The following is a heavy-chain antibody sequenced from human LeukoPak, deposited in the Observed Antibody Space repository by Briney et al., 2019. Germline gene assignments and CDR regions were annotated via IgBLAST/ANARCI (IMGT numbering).Heavy chain of an antibody. CDR3: AKPSRKPGYSNYFDY. V-gene: IGHV3-23*01. Sequence: GGSLRLSCAASGFTVSSNYMTWVRQAPGKGLEWVSAISGSGGSTYYADSVKGRFTISRDNSKNTLYLQMNSLRAEDTAVYYCAKPSRKPGYSNYFDYWGQGTLVTVSS. CDR1: GFTVSSNY. J-gene: IGHJ4*02. CDR2: ISGSGGST. D-gene: IGHD4-11*01.